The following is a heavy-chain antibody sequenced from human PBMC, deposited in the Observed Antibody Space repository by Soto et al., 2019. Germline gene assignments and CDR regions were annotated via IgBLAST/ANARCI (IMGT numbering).Heavy chain of an antibody. J-gene: IGHJ4*02. CDR3: AREGTYRSSPRLIGY. V-gene: IGHV3-30*03. CDR1: GFTFSSYG. CDR2: ISYDGTDK. Sequence: GGSLRLSCAASGFTFSSYGIHWVRQAPGKGLEWVALISYDGTDKYYADSVKGRFTISRDNSKNTLYLQMNSLRAEDTAVYYCAREGTYRSSPRLIGYWGQGTLVTVSS. D-gene: IGHD6-6*01.